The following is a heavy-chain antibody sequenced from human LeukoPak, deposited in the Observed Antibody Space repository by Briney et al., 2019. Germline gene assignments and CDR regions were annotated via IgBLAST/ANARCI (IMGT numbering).Heavy chain of an antibody. V-gene: IGHV1-18*01. CDR2: ISAYNGNT. CDR1: GYTFTSYG. CDR3: ARVPRQWAQDYYYYGMDV. D-gene: IGHD6-19*01. Sequence: GASVKVSCKASGYTFTSYGISWVRQAPGQGLEWMGWISAYNGNTNYAQELQGRVTMTTDTSTSTAYMELRSLRSDDTAVYCCARVPRQWAQDYYYYGMDVWGQGTTVTVSS. J-gene: IGHJ6*02.